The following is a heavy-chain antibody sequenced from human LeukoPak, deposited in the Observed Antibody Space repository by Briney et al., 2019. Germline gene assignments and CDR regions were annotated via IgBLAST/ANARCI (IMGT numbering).Heavy chain of an antibody. CDR1: GFTFSSYG. Sequence: PGGSLRLSCAASGFTFSSYGMSWVRQAPGKGLEWVSGISVSGSSTYYADSVKGRFTISRDNSKNTMYLQMNSLRAEDTAVYYCAKVVAWVDYWGQGTLVTVSS. D-gene: IGHD2-15*01. J-gene: IGHJ4*02. CDR2: ISVSGSST. V-gene: IGHV3-23*01. CDR3: AKVVAWVDY.